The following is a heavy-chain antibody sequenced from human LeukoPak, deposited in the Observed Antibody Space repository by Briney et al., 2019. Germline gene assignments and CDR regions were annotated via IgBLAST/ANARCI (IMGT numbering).Heavy chain of an antibody. J-gene: IGHJ4*02. D-gene: IGHD3-9*01. CDR2: IYTSGST. CDR1: GGSISSGSYY. Sequence: SETLSLTCTVSGGSISSGSYYWSWIRQPAGKGLEWIGRIYTSGSTNYNPSLKSRVTISVDTSKNQFSLKLKSVTAADTAVYYCARSHPILRYFDWLLPFDYWGQGTLVTVSS. CDR3: ARSHPILRYFDWLLPFDY. V-gene: IGHV4-61*02.